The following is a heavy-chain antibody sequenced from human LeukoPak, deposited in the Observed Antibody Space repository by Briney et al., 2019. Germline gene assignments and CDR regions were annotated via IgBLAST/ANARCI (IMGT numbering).Heavy chain of an antibody. CDR1: GFTFTNYW. CDR3: AKDQVANDFWSGYNS. D-gene: IGHD3-3*01. CDR2: ISGSGGST. J-gene: IGHJ4*02. V-gene: IGHV3-23*01. Sequence: GGSLRLSCAASGFTFTNYWMHWVRQAPGKGLEWVSAISGSGGSTYYADSVKGRFTISRDNSKNTLYLQMNSLRAEDTAVYYCAKDQVANDFWSGYNSWGQGTLVTVSS.